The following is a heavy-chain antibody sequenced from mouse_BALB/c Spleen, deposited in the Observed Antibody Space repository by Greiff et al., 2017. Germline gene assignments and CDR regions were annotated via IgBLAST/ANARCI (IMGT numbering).Heavy chain of an antibody. CDR2: IWGDGST. D-gene: IGHD1-1*01. J-gene: IGHJ3*01. CDR3: ARANHYYGSSYGFAY. Sequence: VQLKESGPGLVAPSQSLSITCTVSGFSLTGYGVNWVRQPPGKGLEWLGMIWGDGSTDYNSALKSRLSISKDNSKSQVFLKMNSLQTDDTARYYCARANHYYGSSYGFAYWGQGTLVTVSA. V-gene: IGHV2-6-7*01. CDR1: GFSLTGYG.